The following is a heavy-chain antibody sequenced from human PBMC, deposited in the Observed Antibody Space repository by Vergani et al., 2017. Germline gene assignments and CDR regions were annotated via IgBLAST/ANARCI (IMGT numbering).Heavy chain of an antibody. CDR3: AKDRATVATSWDY. J-gene: IGHJ4*02. D-gene: IGHD4-23*01. CDR1: GFTFSSYG. CDR2: ISYDGSNK. V-gene: IGHV3-30*18. Sequence: VQLVESGGGVVQPGRSLRLSCAASGFTFSSYGMHWVRQAPGKGLEWVAVISYDGSNKYYADSVKGRFTISRDNSKNTLYLQMNSLRAEDTAVYYCAKDRATVATSWDYWGQGTLVTVSS.